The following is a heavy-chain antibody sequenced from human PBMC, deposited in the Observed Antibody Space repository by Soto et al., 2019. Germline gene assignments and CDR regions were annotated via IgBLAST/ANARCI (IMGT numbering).Heavy chain of an antibody. CDR2: ISYDGSNK. D-gene: IGHD6-13*01. CDR1: GFTFSSYA. Sequence: GGSLRLSCAASGFTFSSYAMHWVRQAPGKGLEWVAVISYDGSNKYYADSVKGRFTISRDNSKNTLYLQMNSLRAEDTAVYYCARETIAADAFDIWAKGQWSPSPQ. V-gene: IGHV3-30*04. CDR3: ARETIAADAFDI. J-gene: IGHJ3*02.